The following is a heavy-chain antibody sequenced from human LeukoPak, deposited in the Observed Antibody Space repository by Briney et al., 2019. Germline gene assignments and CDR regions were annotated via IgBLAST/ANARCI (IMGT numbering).Heavy chain of an antibody. J-gene: IGHJ4*02. CDR2: IQNDGSII. Sequence: GGSLRLSCAASGFTFSSYGMHWIRQAPGKGPEWVAFIQNDGSIIYNADSVKGRFTISRDNSKNTLYLQMNSLRADDTAVYYCAKDTPLCYFDYWGQGTLVTVSS. V-gene: IGHV3-30*02. CDR3: AKDTPLCYFDY. CDR1: GFTFSSYG. D-gene: IGHD3-16*01.